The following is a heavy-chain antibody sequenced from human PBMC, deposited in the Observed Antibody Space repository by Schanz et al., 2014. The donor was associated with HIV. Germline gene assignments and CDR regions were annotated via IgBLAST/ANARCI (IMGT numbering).Heavy chain of an antibody. CDR3: TTENLRS. CDR1: GFTFSNYA. J-gene: IGHJ4*02. Sequence: EVQLVEFGGGLVRPGESLRLSCLASGFTFSNYAMSWVRQAPGKGLEWVGRIKSKIDAGTTDYAAPVKGRFTLSRDDSKNTLYLQMKSLKTEDTAVYYCTTENLRSWGQGTLVTVSS. V-gene: IGHV3-15*01. CDR2: IKSKIDAGTT.